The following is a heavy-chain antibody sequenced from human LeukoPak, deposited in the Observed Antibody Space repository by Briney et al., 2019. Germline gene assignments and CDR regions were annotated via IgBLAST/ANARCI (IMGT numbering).Heavy chain of an antibody. CDR3: ARGIAAAGTGRNWFDP. CDR2: NYHSGST. V-gene: IGHV4-30-2*01. CDR1: GGSISSGGYS. J-gene: IGHJ5*02. D-gene: IGHD6-13*01. Sequence: LSLTCAVSGGSISSGGYSWSWIRQPPGKGLGWIGYNYHSGSTYYNPSLKSRVTISVDRSKNQFSLKLSSVTAADTAVYYCARGIAAAGTGRNWFDPWGQGTLVTVSS.